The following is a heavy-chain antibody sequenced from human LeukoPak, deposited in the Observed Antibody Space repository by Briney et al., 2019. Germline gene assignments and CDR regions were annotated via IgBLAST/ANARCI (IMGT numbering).Heavy chain of an antibody. J-gene: IGHJ4*02. CDR3: AKARTTDRGPFDY. Sequence: GGSLRLSCAASGITFSNYGVHWVRQAPGKGLEWVAVISYDGSNKYYADSVKGRFTISRDNSKNTLYLQMNSLRAEDTAVYYCAKARTTDRGPFDYWGQGTLVTVSS. CDR1: GITFSNYG. CDR2: ISYDGSNK. D-gene: IGHD4-11*01. V-gene: IGHV3-30*18.